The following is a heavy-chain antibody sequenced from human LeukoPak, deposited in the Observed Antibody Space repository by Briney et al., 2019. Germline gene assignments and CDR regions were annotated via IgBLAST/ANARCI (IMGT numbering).Heavy chain of an antibody. CDR1: GFTFSSYA. CDR2: ISYDGSNK. CDR3: AKDLRGIGVVTLDY. Sequence: GRSLRLSCAASGFTFSSYAMHWVRQAPGKGLEWVAVISYDGSNKYYADSVKGRFTISRDNSKNTLYLQMNSLRAEDTAVYYCAKDLRGIGVVTLDYWGQGTLVTVSS. V-gene: IGHV3-30-3*01. J-gene: IGHJ4*02. D-gene: IGHD3-3*01.